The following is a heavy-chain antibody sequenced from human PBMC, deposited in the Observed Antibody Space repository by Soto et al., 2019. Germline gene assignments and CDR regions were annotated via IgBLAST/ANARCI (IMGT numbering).Heavy chain of an antibody. CDR1: RFTFTSYW. CDR2: IDPSNSYT. CDR3: AFLDTSLDFDF. J-gene: IGHJ4*02. V-gene: IGHV5-10-1*01. Sequence: GESLKISCKGSRFTFTSYWINWVRQMPGKGLEWMGRIDPSNSYTHYSPSFHGHVTISADNSISTAYLQWSNLRASDTAIYYCAFLDTSLDFDFWGQGTLVTVSS. D-gene: IGHD3-3*02.